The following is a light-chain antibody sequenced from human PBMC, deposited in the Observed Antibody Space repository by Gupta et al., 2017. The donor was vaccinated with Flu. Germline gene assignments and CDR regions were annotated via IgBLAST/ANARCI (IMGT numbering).Light chain of an antibody. CDR2: KVS. CDR1: QSIDSGY. Sequence: ETEFSQSPGTLSLSPGERASISCRASQSIDSGYLAWFQQKPDQAPRLLISKVSTRATGMPDRFSGSGSGTEFTLAISRVEPEDFGLYHCQQDGSIPRTFGQGTKL. J-gene: IGKJ1*01. V-gene: IGKV3-20*01. CDR3: QQDGSIPRT.